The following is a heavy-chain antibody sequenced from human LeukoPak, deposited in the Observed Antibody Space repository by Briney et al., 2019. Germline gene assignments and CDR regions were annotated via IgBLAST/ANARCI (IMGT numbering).Heavy chain of an antibody. J-gene: IGHJ3*02. CDR1: GFTYSSYW. V-gene: IGHV3-7*01. CDR3: ARVSYGGNDAFDI. Sequence: GGSLRLSCVVSGFTYSSYWMSWFRQAPGKGLEWVANIKQDGSEKYYVDSVKGRFTISRDNAKNSLYLQMNSLRAEDTAVYYCARVSYGGNDAFDIWGQGTMVTVSS. D-gene: IGHD4-23*01. CDR2: IKQDGSEK.